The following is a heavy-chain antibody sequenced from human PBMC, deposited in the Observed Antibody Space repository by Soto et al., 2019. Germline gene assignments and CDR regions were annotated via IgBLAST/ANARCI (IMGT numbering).Heavy chain of an antibody. V-gene: IGHV3-30*18. CDR3: AKEGTITIFGVVIPDYGMDV. J-gene: IGHJ6*02. D-gene: IGHD3-3*01. Sequence: GGSLRLSCAASGFTFSSYGMHWVRQAPGKGLEWVAVISYDGSNKYYADSVKGRFTISRDNSKNTLYLQMNSLRAEDTAVYYCAKEGTITIFGVVIPDYGMDVWGQGTTVTVSS. CDR2: ISYDGSNK. CDR1: GFTFSSYG.